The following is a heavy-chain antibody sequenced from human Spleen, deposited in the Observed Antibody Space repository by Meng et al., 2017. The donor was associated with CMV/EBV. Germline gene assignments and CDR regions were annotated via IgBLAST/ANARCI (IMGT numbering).Heavy chain of an antibody. V-gene: IGHV1-18*01. D-gene: IGHD3-3*01. CDR2: ISDYTGNT. CDR1: GYTFASYG. Sequence: ASVKVSCKASGYTFASYGISWVRQAPGQGLEWMGWISDYTGNTNYAQKVQGRVTMNTDISASTAYMELRSLTSDDTAVYYCARDIRPNDVWMDVWGQGTTVTVSS. J-gene: IGHJ6*02. CDR3: ARDIRPNDVWMDV.